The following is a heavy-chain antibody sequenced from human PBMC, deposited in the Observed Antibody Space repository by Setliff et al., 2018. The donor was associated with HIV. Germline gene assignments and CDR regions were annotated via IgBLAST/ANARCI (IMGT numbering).Heavy chain of an antibody. Sequence: LRLTCTVSGDSISSGSYYWSWIRQHPGKGLEWIGYIHYSGSTHYNPSLDSRLTISVDTSQNRFSLKLSSVTAADTAVYFCARAHHDFWSGYCPFDYWGQGTLVTVSS. CDR2: IHYSGST. D-gene: IGHD3-3*01. CDR3: ARAHHDFWSGYCPFDY. V-gene: IGHV4-31*03. CDR1: GDSISSGSYY. J-gene: IGHJ4*02.